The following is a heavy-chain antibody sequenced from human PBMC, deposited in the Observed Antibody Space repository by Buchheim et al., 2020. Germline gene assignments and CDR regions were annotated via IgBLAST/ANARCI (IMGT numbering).Heavy chain of an antibody. CDR2: IWYDGSEK. CDR1: GFAFNTHA. Sequence: QVQLVESGGGVVQPGESLRLSCVASGFAFNTHAMHWVRQAPGKGLEWVAFIWYDGSEKHYIDSVKGRFSISRDNSKNTLYLEMNSLRGEDTAVYYCARDPPNSGWALDYWGQGTL. J-gene: IGHJ4*02. CDR3: ARDPPNSGWALDY. V-gene: IGHV3-33*01. D-gene: IGHD6-19*01.